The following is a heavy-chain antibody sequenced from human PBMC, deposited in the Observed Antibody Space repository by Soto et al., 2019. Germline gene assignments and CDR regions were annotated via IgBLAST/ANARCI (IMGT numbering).Heavy chain of an antibody. CDR3: ARGMKKVTIMDV. Sequence: PSAPLSLTFSVSGGSISSLPCLIWGRQPTGKGLEWIGEISHSGRPPYPPSLKSRVTISVDKSKNQFSLKLSSVTAADTAVYYCARGMKKVTIMDVWGQGTTVTVSS. J-gene: IGHJ6*02. CDR2: ISHSGRP. D-gene: IGHD4-4*01. CDR1: GGSISSLPC. V-gene: IGHV4-4*02.